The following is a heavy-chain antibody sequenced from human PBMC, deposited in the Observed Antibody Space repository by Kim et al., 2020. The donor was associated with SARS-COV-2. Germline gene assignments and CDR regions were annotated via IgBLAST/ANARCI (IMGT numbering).Heavy chain of an antibody. D-gene: IGHD2-2*01. CDR2: ISSSSSYI. V-gene: IGHV3-21*01. Sequence: GGSLRLSCAASGFTFSSYSMNWVRQAPGKGLEWVSSISSSSSYIYYADSVKGRFTISRDNAKNSLYLQMNSLRAEDTAVYYCAREAGYDVVVPAAFDSRVSYYGMDVWGQGTTVTVSS. CDR3: AREAGYDVVVPAAFDSRVSYYGMDV. J-gene: IGHJ6*02. CDR1: GFTFSSYS.